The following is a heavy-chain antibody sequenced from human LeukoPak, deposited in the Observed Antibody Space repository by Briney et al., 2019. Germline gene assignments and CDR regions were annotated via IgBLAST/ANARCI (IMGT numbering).Heavy chain of an antibody. CDR2: ISGSGSTI. CDR1: GFTLSSYE. J-gene: IGHJ4*02. V-gene: IGHV3-48*03. Sequence: GGPLRLSCAASGFTLSSYEMNWVRQAPGKGLEWVSYISGSGSTIYYADSVKGRFTISRDNAKNSLYLQMNSLRAEDTAVYYCARRQHFDYWGQGTLVTVSS. CDR3: ARRQHFDY. D-gene: IGHD6-13*01.